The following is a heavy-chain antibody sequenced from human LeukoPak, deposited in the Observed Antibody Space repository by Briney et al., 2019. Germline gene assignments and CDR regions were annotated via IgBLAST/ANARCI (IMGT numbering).Heavy chain of an antibody. Sequence: SETLSLTCAVYGGSFSGYYWSWIRQPPGKGLEWIGEINHSGSTNYNPSLKSRVTISVDTSKNQFSLKLSSVTAADTAVYFCARVAAAGNYYFDYWGQGTLVTVSS. CDR3: ARVAAAGNYYFDY. CDR2: INHSGST. J-gene: IGHJ4*02. CDR1: GGSFSGYY. D-gene: IGHD6-13*01. V-gene: IGHV4-34*01.